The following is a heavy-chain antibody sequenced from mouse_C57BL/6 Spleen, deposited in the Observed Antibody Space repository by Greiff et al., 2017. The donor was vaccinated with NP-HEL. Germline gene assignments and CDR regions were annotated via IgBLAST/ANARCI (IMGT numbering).Heavy chain of an antibody. Sequence: VQLQQSGPELVKPGDSVKISCKASGYSFTGYFMNWVVQSHGKSLEWIGRINPYNGDTFYNQKFKGKATLTVDKSSSTAHMELRSLTSEDSAVYYCASSYAMDYWGQGTSVTVSS. CDR1: GYSFTGYF. J-gene: IGHJ4*01. V-gene: IGHV1-20*01. CDR3: ASSYAMDY. CDR2: INPYNGDT.